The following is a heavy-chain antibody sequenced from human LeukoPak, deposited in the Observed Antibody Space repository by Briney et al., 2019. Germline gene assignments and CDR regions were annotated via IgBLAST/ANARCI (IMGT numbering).Heavy chain of an antibody. CDR3: AREVGIDFWSGYPRFDY. Sequence: PSQTLSLTCTVSGGSISSGSYYWSWIRQPAGKGLEWIGRFYTSGSTNYKPSLQSRVTISVDTSKNQFSLKLSSVTAADTAVYYCAREVGIDFWSGYPRFDYWGQGTLVTVSS. V-gene: IGHV4-61*02. CDR1: GGSISSGSYY. D-gene: IGHD3-3*01. J-gene: IGHJ4*02. CDR2: FYTSGST.